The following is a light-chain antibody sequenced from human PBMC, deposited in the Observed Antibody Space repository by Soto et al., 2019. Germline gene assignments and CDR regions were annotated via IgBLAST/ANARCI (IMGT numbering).Light chain of an antibody. Sequence: QSVLTQPPSVSGAPGQRVTISCTGSSSNIGAGYDVHWYQQLPGTAPKLLIYGNSNRPSGVPDRFSGSKSGTSASLAITGLQPEDEADYYCQSYDSSLSGYVVFGGATKLTVL. V-gene: IGLV1-40*01. CDR3: QSYDSSLSGYVV. CDR1: SSNIGAGYD. CDR2: GNS. J-gene: IGLJ2*01.